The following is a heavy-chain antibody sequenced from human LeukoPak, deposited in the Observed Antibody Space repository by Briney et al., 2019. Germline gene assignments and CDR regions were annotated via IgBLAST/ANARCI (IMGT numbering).Heavy chain of an antibody. J-gene: IGHJ3*01. CDR1: GFPFSSYG. CDR3: ARAGGRTVLDAFDV. D-gene: IGHD4-17*01. Sequence: GGSLRLSCAVSGFPFSSYGMHWVRPAPGKGLEWLTVIWKDGSKKYYADSVKGRFTITIDNSKSTLFLQMDSLRVEDTAVYFCARAGGRTVLDAFDVWGQGTMFIVSA. V-gene: IGHV3-33*01. CDR2: IWKDGSKK.